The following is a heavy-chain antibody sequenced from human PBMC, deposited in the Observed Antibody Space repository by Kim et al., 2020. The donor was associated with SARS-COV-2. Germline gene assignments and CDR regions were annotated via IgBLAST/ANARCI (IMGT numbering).Heavy chain of an antibody. J-gene: IGHJ2*01. V-gene: IGHV5-51*01. CDR2: IYPGDSDT. Sequence: GESLKISCKGSGYSFTSYWIGWVRQMPGKGLEWMGIIYPGDSDTRYSPSFQGQVTISADKSISTAYLQWSSLKASDTAMYYCARSPPGGYSYGSWLRYFDLWGRGTLVTVSS. D-gene: IGHD5-18*01. CDR1: GYSFTSYW. CDR3: ARSPPGGYSYGSWLRYFDL.